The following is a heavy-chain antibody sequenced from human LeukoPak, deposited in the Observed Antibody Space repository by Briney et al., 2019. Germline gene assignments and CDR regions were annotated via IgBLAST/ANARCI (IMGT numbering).Heavy chain of an antibody. CDR2: ISYDGSNK. Sequence: GRSLRLSCAASRFTFSNYAMHWVRQTPGKGLEWVAVISYDGSNKYYADSVRGRFTISRDNSKNTLYMQMNSLRAEDTAVYYWASDLVVSALDYWGQGTLVTVSS. D-gene: IGHD3-22*01. V-gene: IGHV3-30-3*01. J-gene: IGHJ4*02. CDR1: RFTFSNYA. CDR3: ASDLVVSALDY.